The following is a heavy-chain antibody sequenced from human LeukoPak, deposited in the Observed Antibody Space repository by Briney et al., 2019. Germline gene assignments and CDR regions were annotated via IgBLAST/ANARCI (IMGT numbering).Heavy chain of an antibody. CDR3: AKEIWPTVTTPGWTYFDY. D-gene: IGHD4-17*01. Sequence: PGGSLRLSCVASAFTLSRYGMHWVRQAPGKGLEWVAFIRYDGSNKYYADSVKGRFAISRDNSKNTLYLQMNSLRAEDTAVYYCAKEIWPTVTTPGWTYFDYWGQGALVTVSS. V-gene: IGHV3-30*02. J-gene: IGHJ4*02. CDR1: AFTLSRYG. CDR2: IRYDGSNK.